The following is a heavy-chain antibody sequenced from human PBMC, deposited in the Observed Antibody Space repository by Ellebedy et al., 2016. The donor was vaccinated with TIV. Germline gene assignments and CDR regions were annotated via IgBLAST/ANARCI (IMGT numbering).Heavy chain of an antibody. CDR2: TIPILGIA. CDR1: GGTFSSYA. D-gene: IGHD3-3*01. J-gene: IGHJ6*02. CDR3: AREPDFWSGYYLAKYYYYYGMDV. Sequence: ASVKVSCKASGGTFSSYAISWVRQAPGQGLEWMGRTIPILGIANYAQKFQGRVTITADKSTSTAYMELSSLRSEDTAVYYCAREPDFWSGYYLAKYYYYYGMDVWGQGTTVTVSS. V-gene: IGHV1-69*04.